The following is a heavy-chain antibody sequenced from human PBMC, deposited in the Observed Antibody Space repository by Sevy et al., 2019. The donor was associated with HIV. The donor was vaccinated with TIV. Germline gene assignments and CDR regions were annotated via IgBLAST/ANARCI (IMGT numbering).Heavy chain of an antibody. V-gene: IGHV4-39*02. D-gene: IGHD6-13*01. J-gene: IGHJ4*02. CDR1: GDSISNNDYY. CDR3: AREGPRIAQFDY. CDR2: IYYSGST. Sequence: SETLSLTCTVSGDSISNNDYYWAWIRQPPGKGLDCIGSIYYSGSTYYTPSLKSRFTISVDTSKNQFSLKLRSVTAADTAVYYCAREGPRIAQFDYWGQGTLVTVSS.